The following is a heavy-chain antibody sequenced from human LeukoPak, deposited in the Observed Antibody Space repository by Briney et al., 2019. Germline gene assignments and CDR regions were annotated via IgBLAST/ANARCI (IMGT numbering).Heavy chain of an antibody. CDR3: ARGNSVAGTDISY. CDR2: ISSSSGYI. V-gene: IGHV3-21*01. CDR1: GFTFSTYS. J-gene: IGHJ4*02. Sequence: PGGSLRLSCAASGFTFSTYSMNWGRQAPGKGLEWVSSISSSSGYIYYADSVKGRFTISRDNAKNSLYLQMNSLRAEDTAVYYCARGNSVAGTDISYWGQGTLVTVSS. D-gene: IGHD6-19*01.